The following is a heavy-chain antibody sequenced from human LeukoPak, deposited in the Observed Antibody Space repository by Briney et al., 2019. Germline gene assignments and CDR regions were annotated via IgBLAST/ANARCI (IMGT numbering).Heavy chain of an antibody. J-gene: IGHJ4*02. Sequence: GGSLRLSCAASGFTFSSYAMSWVRQAPGKGLEWVSAISGSGGSTYYADSVKGRFTISRDNSKNTLYLQMNSLRAEDTAVYYCAKARRGFGEPITPYDYWGQGTLVTVSS. CDR2: ISGSGGST. D-gene: IGHD3-10*01. CDR3: AKARRGFGEPITPYDY. V-gene: IGHV3-23*01. CDR1: GFTFSSYA.